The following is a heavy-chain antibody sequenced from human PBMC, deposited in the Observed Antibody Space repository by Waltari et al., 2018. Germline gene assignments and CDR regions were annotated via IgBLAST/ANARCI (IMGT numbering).Heavy chain of an antibody. CDR2: IYYSGST. D-gene: IGHD3-3*01. CDR1: GGSISSGDYY. J-gene: IGHJ3*02. CDR3: AREGITIFGVVITRDAFDI. V-gene: IGHV4-30-4*08. Sequence: QVQLQESGPGLVKPSQTLSLTCPVSGGSISSGDYYWSWIRQPPGKGLEWIGYIYYSGSTYYNPSLKSRVTISVDTSKNQFSLKLSSVTAADTAVYYCAREGITIFGVVITRDAFDIWGQGTMVTVSS.